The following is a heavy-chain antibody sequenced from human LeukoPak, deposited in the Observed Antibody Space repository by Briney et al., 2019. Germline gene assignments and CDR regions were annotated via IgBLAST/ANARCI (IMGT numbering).Heavy chain of an antibody. J-gene: IGHJ6*02. V-gene: IGHV4-39*01. CDR3: ASLPLSIRGVIKVRHYYYGMDV. CDR2: IYYSGST. CDR1: GGSISSSYYY. Sequence: KPSETLSLTCTVSGGSISSSYYYWGWIRQPPGKGLEWIGSIYYSGSTYYNPSLKSRVTISADTSKNQFSLKLRSVTAADTAVYYCASLPLSIRGVIKVRHYYYGMDVWGQGTTVTVSS. D-gene: IGHD3-10*01.